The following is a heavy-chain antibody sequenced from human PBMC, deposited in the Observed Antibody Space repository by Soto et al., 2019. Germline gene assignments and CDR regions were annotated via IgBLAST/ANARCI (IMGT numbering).Heavy chain of an antibody. CDR1: GGSISSGDYY. D-gene: IGHD3-22*01. CDR3: ARALHDPCFDWYYYDSSGYIPPTWFDP. J-gene: IGHJ5*02. Sequence: SETLSLTCTVSGGSISSGDYYWSWIRQPPGKGLEWIGYIYYSGSTYYNPSLKSRVTISVDTSKNQFSLKLSSVTAADTAVYYCARALHDPCFDWYYYDSSGYIPPTWFDPWGQGTLVTVSS. CDR2: IYYSGST. V-gene: IGHV4-30-4*01.